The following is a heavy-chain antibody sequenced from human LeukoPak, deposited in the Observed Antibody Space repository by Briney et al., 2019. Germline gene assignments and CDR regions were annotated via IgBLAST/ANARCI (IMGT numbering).Heavy chain of an antibody. Sequence: GESLRLSCAASGFTFSSYAMNWVRQAPGKGLEWVSGIRGNAANTYYADSVKGRFAISRDTSNTVYLQMNSLRAEDTAVYFCARGRLGNGAGHYYFDYWGQGALVIVSS. D-gene: IGHD7-27*01. CDR3: ARGRLGNGAGHYYFDY. CDR1: GFTFSSYA. J-gene: IGHJ4*02. V-gene: IGHV3-23*01. CDR2: IRGNAANT.